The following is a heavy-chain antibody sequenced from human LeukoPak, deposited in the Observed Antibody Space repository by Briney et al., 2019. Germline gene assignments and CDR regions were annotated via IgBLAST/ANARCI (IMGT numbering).Heavy chain of an antibody. Sequence: PSETLSLTCSVSGDSISTNYWSWIRQSPGKGLEWIGNIYYSGSTNYNPSLRSRVTISLDTPKNQFSLKVRSVTAADTAVYYCARSRPWYMDVWGKGTTVTVSS. V-gene: IGHV4-59*01. CDR2: IYYSGST. J-gene: IGHJ6*03. D-gene: IGHD6-6*01. CDR3: ARSRPWYMDV. CDR1: GDSISTNY.